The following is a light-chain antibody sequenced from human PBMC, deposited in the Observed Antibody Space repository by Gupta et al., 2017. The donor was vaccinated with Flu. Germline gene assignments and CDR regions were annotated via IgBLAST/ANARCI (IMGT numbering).Light chain of an antibody. CDR2: LGS. J-gene: IGKJ4*01. CDR1: QSRLQINGHNY. V-gene: IGKV2-28*01. CDR3: RQALQTPLT. Sequence: VTPGEPASISCRSSQSRLQINGHNYLDWYVQKPGQSPQLLIYLGSTRASGVPDRISGSGSGTDFTLKINRVEAEDVGVYFCRQALQTPLTFGGGTKVDIK.